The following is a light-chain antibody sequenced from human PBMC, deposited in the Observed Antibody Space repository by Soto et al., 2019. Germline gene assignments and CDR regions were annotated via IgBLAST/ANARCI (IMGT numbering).Light chain of an antibody. V-gene: IGKV1-5*03. J-gene: IGKJ1*01. CDR3: QQYKYYST. CDR2: KAS. CDR1: QTISSW. Sequence: DIQMTQAPSTLSVSVGDRVTITCRASQTISSWLAWYQQKPGKAPKLLIYKASTLESGVPPRFSGSGSGTDFTLTISSLQPDDFATYYCQQYKYYSTFGQGTKVDIK.